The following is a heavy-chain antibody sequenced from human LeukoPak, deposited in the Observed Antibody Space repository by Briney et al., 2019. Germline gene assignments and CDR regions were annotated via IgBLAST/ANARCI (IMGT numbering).Heavy chain of an antibody. D-gene: IGHD5-24*01. CDR3: AREMATILFDY. J-gene: IGHJ4*02. Sequence: SETLSLTCTVSGGSISSSNYYWGWIRQPPGKGLEWIGNIFYSGSTYYSPSLKSRVTISLDTSRNQFSLKLSSVTAEDTAVYYCAREMATILFDYWGQGTLVTVSS. V-gene: IGHV4-39*07. CDR2: IFYSGST. CDR1: GGSISSSNYY.